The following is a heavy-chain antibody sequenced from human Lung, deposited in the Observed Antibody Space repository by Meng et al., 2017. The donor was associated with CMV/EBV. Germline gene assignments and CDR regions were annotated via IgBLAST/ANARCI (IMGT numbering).Heavy chain of an antibody. D-gene: IGHD1-26*01. CDR1: GDSVSSGSHY. V-gene: IGHV4-61*01. CDR3: ATVRYDFGSNYFAFDY. J-gene: IGHJ4*02. Sequence: SXTXSLXCIVSGDSVSSGSHYWSWIRQPPGKGLEWIGYIYYSGSTNYNPSLKSRVTISVDNSKNQFSLNLNSLTAADTAVYYCATVRYDFGSNYFAFDYWGQGXLVTVSS. CDR2: IYYSGST.